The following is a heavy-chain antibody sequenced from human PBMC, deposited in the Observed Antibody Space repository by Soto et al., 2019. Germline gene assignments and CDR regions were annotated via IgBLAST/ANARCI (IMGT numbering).Heavy chain of an antibody. V-gene: IGHV3-15*07. CDR1: GFTFSNAW. CDR2: IKSKTDGGTT. D-gene: IGHD6-19*01. Sequence: GGSLRLSCAASGFTFSNAWMNWVRQAPGKGLEWVGRIKSKTDGGTTDYAAPVKGRFTISRDDSKNTLYLQMNSLKTEDTAMYYCTTRELIAVVSQGPDYWGQGTLVTVSS. J-gene: IGHJ4*02. CDR3: TTRELIAVVSQGPDY.